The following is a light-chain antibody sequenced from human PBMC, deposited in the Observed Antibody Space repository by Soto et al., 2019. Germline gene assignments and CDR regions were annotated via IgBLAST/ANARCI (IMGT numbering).Light chain of an antibody. J-gene: IGLJ2*01. V-gene: IGLV2-14*01. CDR2: GVS. Sequence: QSVLTQPASVSGSPGQSITISCTGTSSDVGGYNYVSWYQQYPGKAPKLMIFGVSDRPSGVSNRFSGSKSGNTASLTISGLQAEVEADYYCSSYKTSSTVVVFGGGTKLTVL. CDR3: SSYKTSSTVVV. CDR1: SSDVGGYNY.